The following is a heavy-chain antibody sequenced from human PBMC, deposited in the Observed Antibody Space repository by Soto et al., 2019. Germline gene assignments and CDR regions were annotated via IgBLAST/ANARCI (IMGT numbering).Heavy chain of an antibody. CDR3: ARDGGVQARFDP. D-gene: IGHD2-8*02. V-gene: IGHV1-18*01. CDR1: GYTFTSYG. CDR2: ISAYNGNT. J-gene: IGHJ5*02. Sequence: QVQLVQSGAEVKKPGASVKVSCKASGYTFTSYGISWVRQAPGQGLEWMGWISAYNGNTSYAQKLQGRVTMTTDNSTSKAYMELRSLRSGDAAVYYCARDGGVQARFDPWGQGTLVTVSS.